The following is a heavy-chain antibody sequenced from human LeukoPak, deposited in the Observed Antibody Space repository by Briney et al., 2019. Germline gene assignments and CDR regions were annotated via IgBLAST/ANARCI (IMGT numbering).Heavy chain of an antibody. CDR2: ISGSGGST. CDR1: GFTFSSYG. V-gene: IGHV3-23*01. D-gene: IGHD5-24*01. CDR3: AKALGDGYNSPFDY. Sequence: QTGGSLRLSCAASGFTFSSYGMHWVRQAPGKGLEWVSAISGSGGSTYYADSVKGRFTISRDNSKNTLYLQMNSLRAEDTAVCYCAKALGDGYNSPFDYWGQGTLVTVSS. J-gene: IGHJ4*02.